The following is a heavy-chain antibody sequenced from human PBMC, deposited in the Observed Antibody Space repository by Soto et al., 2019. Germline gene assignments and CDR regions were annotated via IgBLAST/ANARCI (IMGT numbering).Heavy chain of an antibody. V-gene: IGHV3-23*01. D-gene: IGHD4-17*01. CDR3: ANYYGDYAGGEFFQH. CDR1: GFTFSNYA. J-gene: IGHJ1*01. CDR2: ITGSGGST. Sequence: GGSLRPSCALSGFTFSNYAMNWFRQAAGKGLEWVSAITGSGGSTYYADSVKGRFTISRDNSKNTLYLQMNSLRAEDTAVYYCANYYGDYAGGEFFQHWGQGTLVTVSS.